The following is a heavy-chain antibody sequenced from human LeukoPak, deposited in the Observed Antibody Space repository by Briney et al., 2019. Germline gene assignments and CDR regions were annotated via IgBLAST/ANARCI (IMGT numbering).Heavy chain of an antibody. CDR2: IYSGGST. D-gene: IGHD3-3*01. V-gene: IGHV3-53*01. CDR3: ASTRYDFRSGYYPDYYGMDV. J-gene: IGHJ6*02. CDR1: GFTVSSNY. Sequence: GGSLRLSCAASGFTVSSNYMSWVRQAPGKGLEWVSVIYSGGSTYYADSVKGRFTISRDNSKNTLYLQMNSLRAEDTAVYYCASTRYDFRSGYYPDYYGMDVWSQGTTVTVSS.